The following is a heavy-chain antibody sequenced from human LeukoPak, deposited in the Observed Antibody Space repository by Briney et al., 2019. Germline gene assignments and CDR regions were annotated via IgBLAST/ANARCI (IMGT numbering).Heavy chain of an antibody. CDR1: GGSISSGGFY. Sequence: SETLSLTCTVSGGSISSGGFYWTWIRQHPGKGLEWIGYVYHTGSTIYTPSLKSRLTMSVDTPKNQFSLKLSSVTAADTAVYYCVKGTPFDYWGQGILVTVPS. CDR3: VKGTPFDY. CDR2: VYHTGST. J-gene: IGHJ4*02. V-gene: IGHV4-31*03.